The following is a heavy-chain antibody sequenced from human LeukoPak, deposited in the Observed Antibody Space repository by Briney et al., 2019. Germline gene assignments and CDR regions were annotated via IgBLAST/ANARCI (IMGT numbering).Heavy chain of an antibody. Sequence: SETLSLTCTVSGGSIGIYYWSWIRQPPGKGLEWIGYVYTSGSTNYNPSFKSRVTISGDTSKNQFSLRLTSVTAPDTALYYCARSNWYEYFDHWGQGTLVTVSS. J-gene: IGHJ4*02. CDR3: ARSNWYEYFDH. V-gene: IGHV4-4*09. CDR2: VYTSGST. D-gene: IGHD1-20*01. CDR1: GGSIGIYY.